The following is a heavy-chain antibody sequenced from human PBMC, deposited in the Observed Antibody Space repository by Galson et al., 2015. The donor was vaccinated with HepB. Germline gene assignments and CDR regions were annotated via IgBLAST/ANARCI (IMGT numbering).Heavy chain of an antibody. CDR3: ARIDTSAHYYFDY. J-gene: IGHJ4*02. CDR1: GFSLSTTGMC. Sequence: PALVKPTQTLTLTCTFSGFSLSTTGMCVSWIRQPPGKALEWLARLDWDDDKYYYTSLKTRLTISKDTSKNQVVLSMTNMDPVDTAMYYCARIDTSAHYYFDYWGQGALVTVSS. CDR2: LDWDDDK. V-gene: IGHV2-70*11.